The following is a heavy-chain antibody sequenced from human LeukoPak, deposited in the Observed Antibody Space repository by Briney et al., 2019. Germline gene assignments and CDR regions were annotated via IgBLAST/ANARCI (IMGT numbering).Heavy chain of an antibody. V-gene: IGHV1-46*01. CDR1: GYTFTSYY. CDR2: FNPSGAGT. Sequence: ASVKVSCKASGYTFTSYYIYWVRRAPGQGFQWMGIFNPSGAGTRYAQEFQGRVTMTKDMSTTTVYMELSSLRSDDTAIYYCSRGDSTGFVDFWGQGTLVTVSS. D-gene: IGHD3-22*01. J-gene: IGHJ4*02. CDR3: SRGDSTGFVDF.